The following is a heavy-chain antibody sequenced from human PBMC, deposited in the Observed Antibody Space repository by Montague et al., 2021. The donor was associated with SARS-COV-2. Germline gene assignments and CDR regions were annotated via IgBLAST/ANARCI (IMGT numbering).Heavy chain of an antibody. D-gene: IGHD1/OR15-1a*01. Sequence: SETLSLTCSVSGDSISRSHYFWAWIGQPPGMGLEWIGSIYFTGKTYYHPSLKSRVTISIDTSKNHFSLRLSSVTAADSAVFYCARWGLNNAFDIWGLGTMITISS. V-gene: IGHV4-39*02. CDR3: ARWGLNNAFDI. CDR1: GDSISRSHYF. CDR2: IYFTGKT. J-gene: IGHJ3*02.